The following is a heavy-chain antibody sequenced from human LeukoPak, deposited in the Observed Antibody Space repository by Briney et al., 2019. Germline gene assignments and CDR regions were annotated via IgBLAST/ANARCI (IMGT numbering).Heavy chain of an antibody. CDR2: IIPILGIA. Sequence: SVKVSCKASGGTFSSYAISWVRQAPGQGLEWMGRIIPILGIANYAQKFQGRVTITADKSTGTAYVELSSLSSEDTAVYYCAGGPPPWEVATISEYYFDYWGQGTLVTVSS. V-gene: IGHV1-69*04. J-gene: IGHJ4*02. CDR3: AGGPPPWEVATISEYYFDY. D-gene: IGHD5-12*01. CDR1: GGTFSSYA.